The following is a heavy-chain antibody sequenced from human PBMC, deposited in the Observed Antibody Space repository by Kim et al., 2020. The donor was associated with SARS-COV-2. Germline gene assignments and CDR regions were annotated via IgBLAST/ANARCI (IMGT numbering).Heavy chain of an antibody. CDR3: AKDSAVAGPGDY. V-gene: IGHV3-30*18. CDR2: ISYDGSNK. D-gene: IGHD6-19*01. CDR1: GFTFSSYG. J-gene: IGHJ4*02. Sequence: GGSLRLSCAASGFTFSSYGMHWVRQAPGKGLEWVAVISYDGSNKYYADSVKGRFTISRDISKNTLYLQMNSLRAEDTAVYYCAKDSAVAGPGDYWGQGTLVTVSS.